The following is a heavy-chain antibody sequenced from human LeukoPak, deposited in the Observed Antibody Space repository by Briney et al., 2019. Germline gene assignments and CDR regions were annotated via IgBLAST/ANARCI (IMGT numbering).Heavy chain of an antibody. CDR1: GFTFSDYY. CDR2: ISSSGSTI. J-gene: IGHJ4*02. V-gene: IGHV3-11*01. CDR3: ARGQTYYYGSGSLDY. Sequence: PGGSLRLSCAASGFTFSDYYMSWIRQAPGKGLEWVSYISSSGSTIYYADPVKGRFTISRDNAKNLLYLQMNSLRAEDTAVYYCARGQTYYYGSGSLDYWGQGTLVTVSS. D-gene: IGHD3-10*01.